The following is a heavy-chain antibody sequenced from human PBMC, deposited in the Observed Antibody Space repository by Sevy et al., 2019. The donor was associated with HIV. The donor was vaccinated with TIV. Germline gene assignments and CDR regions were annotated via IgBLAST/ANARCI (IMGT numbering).Heavy chain of an antibody. J-gene: IGHJ4*02. CDR2: IKQDGGAQ. Sequence: GGSLRLSCAVSGFTFSSYWMSWVRQAPGKGLEWVVNIKQDGGAQYYVDSVKGRFAISRDNAKNSLFLQMNSLRVEDTAVYYCARSTNSAALDYWGQGTPVTVSS. CDR3: ARSTNSAALDY. CDR1: GFTFSSYW. D-gene: IGHD2-2*01. V-gene: IGHV3-7*01.